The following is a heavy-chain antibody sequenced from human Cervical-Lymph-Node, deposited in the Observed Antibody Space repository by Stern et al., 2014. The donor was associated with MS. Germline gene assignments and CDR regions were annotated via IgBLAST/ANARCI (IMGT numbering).Heavy chain of an antibody. CDR1: GFTFSIYA. Sequence: EVQLVESGRGLVRPGGSLRLSCTASGFTFSIYAMNWVRQAPGKGLEWVSSISSSSREIYYSDSVKGRFPISRDNAKTSLSLHMNSLRAEDTAVYYCVRGGEWELVHENFDYWGQGALVTVSS. CDR3: VRGGEWELVHENFDY. CDR2: ISSSSREI. J-gene: IGHJ4*02. D-gene: IGHD1-26*01. V-gene: IGHV3-21*01.